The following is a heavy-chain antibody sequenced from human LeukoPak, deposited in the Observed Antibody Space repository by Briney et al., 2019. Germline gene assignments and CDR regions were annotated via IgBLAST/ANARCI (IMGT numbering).Heavy chain of an antibody. Sequence: GGSLRLSCAASGFTFSDYTMNWVRQAPGKGLEWVSSISSSSSYIYYADSVKGRFTISRDNAKNSLYLQVNSLRAEDTAVYYCARDIYGSGPPVGDTIDYWGQGTLVTVSS. CDR3: ARDIYGSGPPVGDTIDY. J-gene: IGHJ4*02. CDR1: GFTFSDYT. D-gene: IGHD3-10*01. CDR2: ISSSSSYI. V-gene: IGHV3-21*01.